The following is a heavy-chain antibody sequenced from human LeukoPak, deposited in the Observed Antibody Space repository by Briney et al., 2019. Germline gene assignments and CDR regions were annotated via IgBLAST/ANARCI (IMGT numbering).Heavy chain of an antibody. J-gene: IGHJ5*02. CDR1: GFTFSSTW. CDR2: ITSDGRTT. V-gene: IGHV3-74*01. D-gene: IGHD6-13*01. CDR3: ARRKAAAGTDFVWFDP. Sequence: PGGSLRLSCAASGFTFSSTWMHWFRQSAGKGLVWVSRITSDGRTTIYADSVKGRFSISRDNAKNTLYLQMNSLRAEDTAVYYCARRKAAAGTDFVWFDPWGQGTLVTVSS.